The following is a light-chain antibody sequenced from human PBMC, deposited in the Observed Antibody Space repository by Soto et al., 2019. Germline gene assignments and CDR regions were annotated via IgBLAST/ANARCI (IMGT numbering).Light chain of an antibody. V-gene: IGLV2-14*01. CDR1: SSDVGTYNY. CDR2: EVT. Sequence: QAVVTQPASVSGSPGQSITISCTGTSSDVGTYNYVSWYQQLPGKAPKLMIYEVTYRPSGVSNRFSGSKSGNTASLTISGLQAEDEADYYCSSYTTSTPFVFGTGTKLTVL. CDR3: SSYTTSTPFV. J-gene: IGLJ1*01.